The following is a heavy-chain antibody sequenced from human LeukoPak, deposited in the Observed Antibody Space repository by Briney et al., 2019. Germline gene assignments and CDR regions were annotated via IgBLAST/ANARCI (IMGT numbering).Heavy chain of an antibody. D-gene: IGHD6-6*01. CDR3: ARGLGAARRWNWFDP. V-gene: IGHV4-30-2*01. Sequence: PSQTLSLTCAVSGGSISSGGYSWSWIRQPPGKGLEWIGYIYHSGSTYYNPSLKSRVTISVDTSKNQFSLKLSSVTAADTAVYYCARGLGAARRWNWFDPWGQGTLVTVSS. CDR2: IYHSGST. CDR1: GGSISSGGYS. J-gene: IGHJ5*02.